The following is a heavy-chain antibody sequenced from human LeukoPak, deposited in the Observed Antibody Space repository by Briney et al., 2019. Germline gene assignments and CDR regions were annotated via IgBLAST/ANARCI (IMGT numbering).Heavy chain of an antibody. J-gene: IGHJ4*02. CDR2: ISGSGAST. D-gene: IGHD1-26*01. Sequence: PGGSRRLSCAASGFTFSSYAMSWVRQAPGKGLEWISGISGSGASTYYADSVKGRFTISRDDSRNTLYLQMNSLRGDDTAVYYCAKDVGKWESLHFFDYWGQGTLVTVSS. CDR1: GFTFSSYA. CDR3: AKDVGKWESLHFFDY. V-gene: IGHV3-23*01.